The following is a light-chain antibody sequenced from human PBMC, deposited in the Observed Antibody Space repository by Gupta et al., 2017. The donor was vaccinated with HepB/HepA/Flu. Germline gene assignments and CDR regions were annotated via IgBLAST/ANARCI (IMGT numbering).Light chain of an antibody. CDR2: SAS. CDR1: QDISNY. CDR3: QKYNNVPWT. J-gene: IGKJ1*01. V-gene: IGKV1-27*01. Sequence: DIQMTQSPSSLSASVGDRVTITCRASQDISNYLAWYQQKPGKVPKLLIYSASTLRSGVPSRFSGGGSGTDFTLTISSLQPEDIATYYCQKYNNVPWTFGQGTKVEIK.